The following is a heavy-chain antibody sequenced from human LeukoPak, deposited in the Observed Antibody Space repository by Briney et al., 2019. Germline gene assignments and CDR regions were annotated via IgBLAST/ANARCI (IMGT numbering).Heavy chain of an antibody. V-gene: IGHV3-74*01. CDR1: GFTFNTYW. CDR2: IYNDESSI. Sequence: GGSLRLSCAASGFTFNTYWMHWVRQAPGKGLVWVSRIYNDESSINYADSVKGRFTISRDNAKNTLYLQMNSLRAEDTAVYFCASSPGSLGNFDIWGQGTMVTVSS. CDR3: ASSPGSLGNFDI. D-gene: IGHD3-16*01. J-gene: IGHJ3*02.